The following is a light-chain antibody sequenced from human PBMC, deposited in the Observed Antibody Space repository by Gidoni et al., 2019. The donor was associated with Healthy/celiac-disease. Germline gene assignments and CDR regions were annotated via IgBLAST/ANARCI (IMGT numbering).Light chain of an antibody. CDR1: PSISSW. J-gene: IGKJ3*01. CDR2: KAS. Sequence: DIQMNPSPSTLSASVGDRVTITCRASPSISSWLAWYQQKPGKAPKLLIYKASSLESGVPSRFSGSGSGTEFTLTISSLQPDDFATYYCQQYNSYSPTFGPGTKVDIK. V-gene: IGKV1-5*03. CDR3: QQYNSYSPT.